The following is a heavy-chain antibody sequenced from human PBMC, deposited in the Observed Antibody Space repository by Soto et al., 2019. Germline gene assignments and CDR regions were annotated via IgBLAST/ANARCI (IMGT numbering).Heavy chain of an antibody. Sequence: EVQLLESGGGSVQPGGSLRLSCAASGFTFSSNAMSRFRQAPGKGLEWVSSISGSGGTTFYADSVKGRFTISRDNSKNTLYVQMNSLRAEDTAVYYCAKLTGTTRGAGACWGQGTLVTVSS. CDR2: ISGSGGTT. CDR1: GFTFSSNA. V-gene: IGHV3-23*01. CDR3: AKLTGTTRGAGAC. J-gene: IGHJ4*02. D-gene: IGHD1-7*01.